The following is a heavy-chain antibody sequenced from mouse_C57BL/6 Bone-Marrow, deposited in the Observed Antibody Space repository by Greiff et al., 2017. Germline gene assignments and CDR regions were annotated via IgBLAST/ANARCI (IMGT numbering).Heavy chain of an antibody. CDR2: IYPGDGDT. CDR3: ASTVVASH. D-gene: IGHD1-1*01. CDR1: GYAFSSSW. J-gene: IGHJ2*01. Sequence: QVQLQQSGPELVKPGASVKISCKASGYAFSSSWMNWVKQRPGKGLEWIGRIYPGDGDTNYNGKFKGKATLTADKSSSTAYMHVSSLTSEDSAVYYCASTVVASHWGQGTILTVSS. V-gene: IGHV1-82*01.